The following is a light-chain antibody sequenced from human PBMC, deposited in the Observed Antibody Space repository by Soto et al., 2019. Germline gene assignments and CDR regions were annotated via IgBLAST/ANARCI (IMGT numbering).Light chain of an antibody. Sequence: DIKMTQSPSTLSASAGDTVTITCRASQSISRYLAWYQQKPGKAPKILISDASILENGVPSRFSGSGSGTEFTLTISSLQPDDDATYFCQQYSSFSLITFGQGTRLEIK. CDR2: DAS. J-gene: IGKJ5*01. CDR1: QSISRY. V-gene: IGKV1-5*01. CDR3: QQYSSFSLIT.